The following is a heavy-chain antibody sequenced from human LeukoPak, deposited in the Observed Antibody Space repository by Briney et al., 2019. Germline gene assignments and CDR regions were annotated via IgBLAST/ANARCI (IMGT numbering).Heavy chain of an antibody. CDR1: GFSFIIYA. CDR2: ISVSGGNT. CDR3: AKALLCPSSLQCFFLQ. J-gene: IGHJ4*02. D-gene: IGHD5-24*01. V-gene: IGHV3-23*01. Sequence: GGSLRPSCAASGFSFIIYAMSWGRQAPGKGLECISGISVSGGNTYYADSVRGHFSFDRDNSKNTVYLQMNSLRAEDTAVYYCAKALLCPSSLQCFFLQWAQETVVTVSS.